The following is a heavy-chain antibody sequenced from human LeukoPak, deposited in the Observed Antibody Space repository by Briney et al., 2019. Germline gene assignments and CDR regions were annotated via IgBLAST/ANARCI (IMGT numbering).Heavy chain of an antibody. CDR1: GGSISSYY. Sequence: SETLSLTCTVSGGSISSYYWSWIRQPAGKGLEWIGRTYTSGSTNYNPSLKSRVTMSVDTSKNQFSLKLSSVTAADTAVYYCARGYPFDIAAAGSDAFDIWGQGTMVTVSS. D-gene: IGHD6-13*01. J-gene: IGHJ3*02. CDR2: TYTSGST. V-gene: IGHV4-4*07. CDR3: ARGYPFDIAAAGSDAFDI.